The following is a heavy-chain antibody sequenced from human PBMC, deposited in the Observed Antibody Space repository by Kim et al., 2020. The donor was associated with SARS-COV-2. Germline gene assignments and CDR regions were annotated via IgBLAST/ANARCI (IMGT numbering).Heavy chain of an antibody. V-gene: IGHV4-39*01. CDR1: GGSISSSSYY. Sequence: SETLSLTCTVSGGSISSSSYYWGWIRQPPGKGLEWIGSIYYSGSTYYNPSLKSRVTISVDTSKNQFSLKLSSVTAADTAVYYCARHSIVGATTRGYYFDYWGQGTLVTVSS. CDR3: ARHSIVGATTRGYYFDY. CDR2: IYYSGST. D-gene: IGHD1-26*01. J-gene: IGHJ4*02.